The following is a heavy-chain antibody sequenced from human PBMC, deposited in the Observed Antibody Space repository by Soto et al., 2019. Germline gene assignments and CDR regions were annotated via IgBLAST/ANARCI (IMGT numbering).Heavy chain of an antibody. V-gene: IGHV4-34*01. J-gene: IGHJ6*02. D-gene: IGHD1-26*01. CDR3: ARSSGSYYVYLYYYGMDV. Sequence: PSETLSLTCAVYGGSFSGYYWSWIRQPPGKGLEWIGEINHSGSTNYNPSLKSRVTISVDTSKNQFSLKLSSVTAADTAVYYCARSSGSYYVYLYYYGMDVWGQGTTVTVSS. CDR2: INHSGST. CDR1: GGSFSGYY.